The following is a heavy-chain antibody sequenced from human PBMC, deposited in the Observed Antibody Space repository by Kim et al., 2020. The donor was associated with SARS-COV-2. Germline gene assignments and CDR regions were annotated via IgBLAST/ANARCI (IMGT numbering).Heavy chain of an antibody. D-gene: IGHD3-10*01. CDR2: ITTSGDTV. J-gene: IGHJ3*02. CDR1: EFTLSSYE. V-gene: IGHV3-48*03. CDR3: ARETPGIRGVACDI. Sequence: GGSLRLSCEASEFTLSSYEMNWVRQAPGKELEWVSYITTSGDTVHYADSVRGRFTVSRDNAKNSLYLQMNSLRAEDTAVYYCARETPGIRGVACDIWGQGTMVTVSS.